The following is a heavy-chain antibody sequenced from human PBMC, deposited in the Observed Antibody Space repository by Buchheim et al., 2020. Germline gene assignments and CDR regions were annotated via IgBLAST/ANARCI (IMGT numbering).Heavy chain of an antibody. CDR3: ARGSGSYYVPYYYYYYMDV. CDR1: GYTFTGYY. V-gene: IGHV1-2*04. Sequence: QVQLVQSGAEVKKPGASVKVSCKASGYTFTGYYMHWVRQAPGQGLEWMGWINPNSGGTNYAKKFQGWVTMTRDTSISTAYMELSRLRSDDTAVYYCARGSGSYYVPYYYYYYMDVWGKGTT. D-gene: IGHD1-26*01. J-gene: IGHJ6*03. CDR2: INPNSGGT.